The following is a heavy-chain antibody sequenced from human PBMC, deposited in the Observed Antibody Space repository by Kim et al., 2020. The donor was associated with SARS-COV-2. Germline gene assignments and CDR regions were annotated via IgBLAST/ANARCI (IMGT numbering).Heavy chain of an antibody. CDR1: GGSFSGYY. CDR2: INHSGST. J-gene: IGHJ4*02. Sequence: SETLSLTCAVYGGSFSGYYWSWIRQPPGKGLEWIGEINHSGSTNYNPSLKSRVTISVDTSKNQFSLKLSSVTAADTAVYYCARGHGFWSGYYRLDYWGQGTLVTVSS. CDR3: ARGHGFWSGYYRLDY. D-gene: IGHD3-3*01. V-gene: IGHV4-34*01.